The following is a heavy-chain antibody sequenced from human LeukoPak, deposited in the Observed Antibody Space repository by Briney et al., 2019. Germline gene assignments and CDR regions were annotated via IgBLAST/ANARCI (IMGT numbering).Heavy chain of an antibody. Sequence: PGGSLRPSCAASGFTFSNAWMSWVRQAPGPGLEWVGRIKSISDGGTTDYAAPVNGRITISRDDSKNTLSLQMDSLKTEDTAVYYCTTPTTVFDYWGQGTLVTVSS. V-gene: IGHV3-15*01. CDR3: TTPTTVFDY. CDR2: IKSISDGGTT. J-gene: IGHJ4*02. D-gene: IGHD4-17*01. CDR1: GFTFSNAW.